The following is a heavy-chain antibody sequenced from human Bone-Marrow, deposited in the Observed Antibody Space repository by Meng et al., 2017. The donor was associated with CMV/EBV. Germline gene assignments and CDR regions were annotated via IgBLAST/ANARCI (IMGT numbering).Heavy chain of an antibody. CDR2: IKSKTDGGTT. J-gene: IGHJ4*02. V-gene: IGHV3-15*01. CDR1: GFTFSNAW. CDR3: ARVQGY. Sequence: GESLKISCAASGFTFSNAWMSWVRQAPGKGLEWVGRIKSKTDGGTTDYAAPVKGRFTISRDDSKNTLYLQMSSLRSEDTAVYYCARVQGYWGQGTLVTVSS.